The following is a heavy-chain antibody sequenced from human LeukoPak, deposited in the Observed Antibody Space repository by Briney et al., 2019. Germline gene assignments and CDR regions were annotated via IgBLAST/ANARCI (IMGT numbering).Heavy chain of an antibody. Sequence: PGGSLRLSCAASGFTFSSSDMSWIRQAPGKGLEWVSAIGGSGALTYYADSVKGRFTISRDNSKNTLYLQMNSLRAEDTAVYYCGKGGSAWGNYDYGGQGTLVTVSS. CDR3: GKGGSAWGNYDY. D-gene: IGHD6-19*01. V-gene: IGHV3-23*01. J-gene: IGHJ4*02. CDR1: GFTFSSSD. CDR2: IGGSGALT.